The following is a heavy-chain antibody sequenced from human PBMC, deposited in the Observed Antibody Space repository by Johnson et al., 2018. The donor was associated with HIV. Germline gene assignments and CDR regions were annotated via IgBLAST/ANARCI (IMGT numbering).Heavy chain of an antibody. J-gene: IGHJ3*02. D-gene: IGHD3-10*01. CDR2: ISYDASNK. CDR3: TTDQGYYGDAFDI. V-gene: IGHV3-30-3*01. CDR1: GFTFSSYA. Sequence: QVQLVESGGGVVQPGRSLRLSCAASGFTFSSYAMHWVRQAPGKGLEWVAVISYDASNKYYADSLKGRFTISRDNSKNTLYLQMNSLKTEDTAVYYCTTDQGYYGDAFDIWGQGTMVTISS.